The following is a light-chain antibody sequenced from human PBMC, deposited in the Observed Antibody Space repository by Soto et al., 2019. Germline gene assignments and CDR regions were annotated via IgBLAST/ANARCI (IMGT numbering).Light chain of an antibody. CDR2: DVS. Sequence: QSALTQPASVSGSPGQSITISCTGTSSDVGGYNYVSWYQQLPGKAPKLMIYDVSNRPSGVSNRFSGSKSGNTASLTISGLQADDEADYYCSSFTRSNTYVFGTGTKVTVL. CDR1: SSDVGGYNY. CDR3: SSFTRSNTYV. J-gene: IGLJ1*01. V-gene: IGLV2-14*03.